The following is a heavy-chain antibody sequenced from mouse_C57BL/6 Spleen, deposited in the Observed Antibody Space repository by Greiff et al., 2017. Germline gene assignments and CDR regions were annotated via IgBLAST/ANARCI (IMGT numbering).Heavy chain of an antibody. D-gene: IGHD1-1*01. Sequence: EVKVVESGGGLVKPGGSLKLSCAASGFTFSDYGMHWVRQAPEKGLEWVAYIGSGSSTNYYADTVKGRFTISRDNAKNTLFLQMTSLRSEDTAMYYCARTHYYGSTWFAYWGQGTLVTVSA. V-gene: IGHV5-17*01. CDR2: IGSGSSTN. CDR1: GFTFSDYG. J-gene: IGHJ3*01. CDR3: ARTHYYGSTWFAY.